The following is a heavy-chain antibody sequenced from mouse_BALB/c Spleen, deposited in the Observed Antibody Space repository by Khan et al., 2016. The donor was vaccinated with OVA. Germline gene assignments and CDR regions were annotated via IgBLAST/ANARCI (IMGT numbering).Heavy chain of an antibody. Sequence: EVQLQESGPGLVKPSQSLTLTCTVTGYSITSDYAWNWIRQFPGNKLEWMGDINYSGGTSYLPSLKSRTSITRDTSKNQFFLQLNSVTTEDSATYYCARWFTYWGQGTLVTVS. CDR2: INYSGGT. V-gene: IGHV3-2*02. CDR1: GYSITSDYA. J-gene: IGHJ3*01. CDR3: ARWFTY.